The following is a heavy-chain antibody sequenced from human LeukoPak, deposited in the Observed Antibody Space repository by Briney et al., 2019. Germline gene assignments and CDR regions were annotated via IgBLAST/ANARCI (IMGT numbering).Heavy chain of an antibody. CDR1: GGSLSSYY. CDR2: IYYSGST. J-gene: IGHJ3*02. Sequence: PSETLSLTCTVSGGSLSSYYWSWLRQPPGKGLEWIGYIYYSGSTNYNPSLKSRVTISVDTSKNQFSLKLSSVTAADTAVYYCARHSGYYDSSGRPWVAFDIWGQGTMVTVSS. D-gene: IGHD3-22*01. CDR3: ARHSGYYDSSGRPWVAFDI. V-gene: IGHV4-59*08.